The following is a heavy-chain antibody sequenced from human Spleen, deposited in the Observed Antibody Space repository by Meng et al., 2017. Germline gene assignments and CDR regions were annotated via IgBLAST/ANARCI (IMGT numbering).Heavy chain of an antibody. J-gene: IGHJ4*02. V-gene: IGHV1-2*02. CDR2: INPNSGGT. CDR3: ARVEGSITMVRGVILNYFDY. Sequence: ASVKVSCKPSGYTFTGYYMHWVRQAPGQGLEWMGWINPNSGGTNYAQKFQGRVTMTRDTSISTAYMELSRLRSDDTAVYYCARVEGSITMVRGVILNYFDYWGQGTLVTVSS. CDR1: GYTFTGYY. D-gene: IGHD3-10*01.